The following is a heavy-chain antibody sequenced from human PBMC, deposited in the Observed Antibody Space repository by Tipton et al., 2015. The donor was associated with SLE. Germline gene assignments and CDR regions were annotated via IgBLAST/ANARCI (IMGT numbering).Heavy chain of an antibody. CDR2: IYSGGST. CDR1: GFTVSSNY. D-gene: IGHD5-18*01. CDR3: ARAGGYSYGFDY. V-gene: IGHV3-53*04. J-gene: IGHJ4*02. Sequence: SLRLSCAASGFTVSSNYMSWVRQAPGKGLEWVSVIYSGGSTYYADSGKGRFTISRHNSKNTLYLQMNSRRAEDTAVYYCARAGGYSYGFDYWGQGTLVTVSS.